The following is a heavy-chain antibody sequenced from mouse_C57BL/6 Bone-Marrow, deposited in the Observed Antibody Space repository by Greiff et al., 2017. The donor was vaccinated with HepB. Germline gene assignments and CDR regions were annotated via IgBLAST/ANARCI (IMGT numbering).Heavy chain of an antibody. Sequence: QVQLKQSGPGLVQPSQSLSITCTVSGFSLTSYGVHWVRQSPGKGLEWLGVIWSGGSTDYNAAFISRLSISKDNSKSQVFCKMNSLQADDTAIYYCARSFYYYGSSCYAMDYWGQGTSVTVSS. CDR3: ARSFYYYGSSCYAMDY. V-gene: IGHV2-2*01. CDR2: IWSGGST. CDR1: GFSLTSYG. J-gene: IGHJ4*01. D-gene: IGHD1-1*01.